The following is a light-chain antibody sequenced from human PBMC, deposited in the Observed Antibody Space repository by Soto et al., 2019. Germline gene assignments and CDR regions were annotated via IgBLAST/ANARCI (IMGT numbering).Light chain of an antibody. J-gene: IGKJ2*01. CDR2: DAS. CDR3: QQYNTYSYT. V-gene: IGKV1-5*01. CDR1: QSFSNW. Sequence: DIQMTQSPSTLSASVGDRVTITCRASQSFSNWLAWYQQRPGKAPKLLIYDASTLESWVPSRFSGSGSGTEFTLTISGLRPDDFATYYCQQYNTYSYTFGQGTKLEIK.